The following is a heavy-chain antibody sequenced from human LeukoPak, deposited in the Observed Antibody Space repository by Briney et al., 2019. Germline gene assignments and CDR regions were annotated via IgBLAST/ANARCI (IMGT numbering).Heavy chain of an antibody. CDR1: GFTFDDYA. V-gene: IGHV3-9*01. Sequence: GGSLRLSCAASGFTFDDYALHWVRQAPGKGLEWVSGISWNSSSIAYADSVKGRFTISSDNAKNSLYLQMNSLRAEDTALYFCAEGGGGWYPDFDYWGQGTLVTVSS. J-gene: IGHJ4*02. D-gene: IGHD6-19*01. CDR3: AEGGGGWYPDFDY. CDR2: ISWNSSSI.